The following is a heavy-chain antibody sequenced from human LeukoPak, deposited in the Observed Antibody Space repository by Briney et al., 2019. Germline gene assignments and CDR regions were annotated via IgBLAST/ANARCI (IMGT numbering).Heavy chain of an antibody. CDR3: ARAYYYDRGSDFDY. Sequence: ASVKVSCKPSGYTFTGYYMHWVRQAPGQGLEWMGWMNPNSGGTNYAQKFQGRVTMTRDTSISTAYMELSRLRSDDTAVYYCARAYYYDRGSDFDYWGQGTLVTVSS. V-gene: IGHV1-2*02. CDR2: MNPNSGGT. D-gene: IGHD3-22*01. J-gene: IGHJ4*02. CDR1: GYTFTGYY.